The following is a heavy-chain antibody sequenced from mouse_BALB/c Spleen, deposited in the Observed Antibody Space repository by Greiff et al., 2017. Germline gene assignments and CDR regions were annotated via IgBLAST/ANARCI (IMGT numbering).Heavy chain of an antibody. Sequence: VQLKQSGPGLVQPSQSLSITCTVSGFSLTSYGVHWVRQSPGKGLEWLGVIWSGGSTDYNAAFISRLSISKDNSKSQVFFKMNSLQANDTAIYYCARGVDYYFDYWGQGTTLTVSS. CDR2: IWSGGST. CDR1: GFSLTSYG. D-gene: IGHD2-4*01. CDR3: ARGVDYYFDY. J-gene: IGHJ2*01. V-gene: IGHV2-2*02.